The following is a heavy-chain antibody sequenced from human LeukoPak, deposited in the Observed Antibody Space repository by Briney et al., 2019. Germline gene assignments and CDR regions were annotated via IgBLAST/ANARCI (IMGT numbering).Heavy chain of an antibody. CDR2: IDPSDSYT. CDR1: GYSFTSYW. Sequence: PGESLRISCKGSGYSFTSYWIGWVRQMPGKGLEWMGRIDPSDSYTNYSPSFQGHVTISADKSISTAYLQWSSLKASDTAMYYCARGAVAGTVGYYYYYYYGMDVWGKGTTVTVSS. J-gene: IGHJ6*04. CDR3: ARGAVAGTVGYYYYYYYGMDV. D-gene: IGHD6-19*01. V-gene: IGHV5-10-1*01.